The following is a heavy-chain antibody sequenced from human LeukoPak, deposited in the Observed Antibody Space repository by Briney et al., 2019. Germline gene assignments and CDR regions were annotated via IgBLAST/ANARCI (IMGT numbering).Heavy chain of an antibody. Sequence: SETLSLTCTVSGGSISSNNHYWGWIRQPPGKGLEWIGSIYYSGSTYYNPSLKSRVTISVDTSKNQFSLKLSSVTAADTAVYYCARHASNSGSPDYWGQGILVTVSS. V-gene: IGHV4-39*01. CDR2: IYYSGST. D-gene: IGHD1-26*01. CDR3: ARHASNSGSPDY. J-gene: IGHJ4*02. CDR1: GGSISSNNHY.